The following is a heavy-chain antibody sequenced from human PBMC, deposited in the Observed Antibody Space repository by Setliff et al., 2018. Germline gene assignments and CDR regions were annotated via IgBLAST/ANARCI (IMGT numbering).Heavy chain of an antibody. CDR3: AKTELGLTGTKNGFDP. Sequence: SETLSLTCTASGGSISNSNYYWGWIRQPPGKGLEWIGSIYFSGTTYYNPSLKSRVTMSINTSKNHFSLNLSSVTAADTAVYFCAKTELGLTGTKNGFDPWGQGTLVTV. V-gene: IGHV4-39*07. CDR1: GGSISNSNYY. CDR2: IYFSGTT. J-gene: IGHJ5*02. D-gene: IGHD1-7*01.